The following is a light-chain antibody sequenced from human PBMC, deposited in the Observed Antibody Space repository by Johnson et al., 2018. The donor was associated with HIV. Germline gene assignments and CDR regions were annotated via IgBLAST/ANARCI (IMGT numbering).Light chain of an antibody. V-gene: IGLV1-51*01. Sequence: QSVLTQSPSVSAAPGQKVTISCSGSNSNIGNNYVSWYQQLPGTAPKLLIYDNNKRPSGIPDRFSGSKSGTSATLGITGLQTGDEAYYYCGTWDSSLIVRVFGTGTKVTVL. CDR1: NSNIGNNY. J-gene: IGLJ1*01. CDR2: DNN. CDR3: GTWDSSLIVRV.